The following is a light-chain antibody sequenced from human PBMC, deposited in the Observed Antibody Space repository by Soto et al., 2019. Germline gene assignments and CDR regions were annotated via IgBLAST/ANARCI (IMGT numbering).Light chain of an antibody. J-gene: IGLJ3*02. CDR3: QTWGTGIAV. V-gene: IGLV4-69*01. CDR2: LNSDGSH. Sequence: QSVLTQSPSASASLGASVKLSCTLSSGHSSYTIAWHQQQPEKGPRYLMTLNSDGSHSKGDGIPDRFSGSSSGAERYLSISSLQSEDEADYYCQTWGTGIAVFGGGTKLTVL. CDR1: SGHSSYT.